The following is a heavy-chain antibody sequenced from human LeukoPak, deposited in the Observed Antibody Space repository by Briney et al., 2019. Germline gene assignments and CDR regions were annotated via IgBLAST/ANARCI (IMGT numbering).Heavy chain of an antibody. D-gene: IGHD6-13*01. CDR3: ARETDIAAAANYFDY. V-gene: IGHV1-46*01. Sequence: ASVKVSCKASGYPFTNYYIHWVRQAPGQGLEWMGILNPSGGQTTYAQKFQGRVTMTRDTSTRTVYMELSSLRSDDTAVYHCARETDIAAAANYFDYWGQGTLVTVSS. CDR1: GYPFTNYY. J-gene: IGHJ4*02. CDR2: LNPSGGQT.